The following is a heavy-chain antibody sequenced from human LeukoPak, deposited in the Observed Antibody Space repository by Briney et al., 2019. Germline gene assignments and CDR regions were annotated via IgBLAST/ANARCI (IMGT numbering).Heavy chain of an antibody. V-gene: IGHV1-2*02. J-gene: IGHJ6*02. CDR2: INPNSGGT. D-gene: IGHD6-19*01. CDR3: ASGESGWYRDYYGMDV. CDR1: GYTFTGYY. Sequence: ASVKVSCKASGYTFTGYYMHWVRQAPGQGLEWMGWINPNSGGTNYAQKFQGRVTMTRDTFISTAYMELSRLRSDDTVVYYCASGESGWYRDYYGMDVWGQGTTVTVSS.